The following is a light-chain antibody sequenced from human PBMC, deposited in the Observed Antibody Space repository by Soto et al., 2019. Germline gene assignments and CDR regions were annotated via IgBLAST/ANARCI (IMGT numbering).Light chain of an antibody. V-gene: IGLV2-11*01. CDR3: CSYAGSYTYV. CDR1: SSDVGGYNY. J-gene: IGLJ1*01. CDR2: DVS. Sequence: QSVLTQPRSVSGSPGGSVTISCTGTSSDVGGYNYVSWYQQHPGKAPKLMIYDVSKRPSGVPDRFSGSKSGNTASLTISGLQAEDEADYYCCSYAGSYTYVFGTGTKVTVL.